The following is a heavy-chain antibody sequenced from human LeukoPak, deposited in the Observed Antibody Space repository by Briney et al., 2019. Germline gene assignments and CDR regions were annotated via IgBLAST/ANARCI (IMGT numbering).Heavy chain of an antibody. CDR1: GFTFSSYS. J-gene: IGHJ5*02. CDR3: ARDPSGSYFNWFDP. Sequence: GGSLRLSCAASGFTFSSYSMNWVRQAPGKGLEWVSSISSGSSYIYYADSVKGRFTISRVNAKNSLYLQMNSLRAEDTAVYYCARDPSGSYFNWFDPWGQGTLVTVSS. CDR2: ISSGSSYI. V-gene: IGHV3-21*01. D-gene: IGHD1-26*01.